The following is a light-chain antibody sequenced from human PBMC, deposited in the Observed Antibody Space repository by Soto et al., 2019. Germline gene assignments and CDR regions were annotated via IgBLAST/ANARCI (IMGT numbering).Light chain of an antibody. CDR2: GAS. CDR1: QSVSSSY. CDR3: QQYGSSQA. V-gene: IGKV3-20*01. Sequence: EILLTPSPGTLSLSPGERATLSCRASQSVSSSYLDWYQQKPGQAPRLLMYGASNRATGIPDRFSGSGSGTDFTLTISRLEPEDFAVYYCQQYGSSQAFGQGTKVDIK. J-gene: IGKJ1*01.